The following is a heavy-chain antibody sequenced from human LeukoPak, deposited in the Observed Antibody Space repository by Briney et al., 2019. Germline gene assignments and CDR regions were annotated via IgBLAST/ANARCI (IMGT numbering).Heavy chain of an antibody. D-gene: IGHD3-10*01. V-gene: IGHV1-2*02. CDR1: GYTFTGYY. Sequence: EASVKVSCKASGYTFTGYYMHWVRQAPGQGLEWMGWINPNSGDTKFTQKFQGRVTITRDMSISTAYMELSRLKSDDTAIYYCARAHYSGSENYSYYFDYWGQGTLVTVSS. CDR2: INPNSGDT. J-gene: IGHJ4*02. CDR3: ARAHYSGSENYSYYFDY.